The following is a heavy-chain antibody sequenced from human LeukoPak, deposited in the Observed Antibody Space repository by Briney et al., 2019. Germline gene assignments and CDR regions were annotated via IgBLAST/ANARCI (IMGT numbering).Heavy chain of an antibody. V-gene: IGHV4-39*07. CDR3: ARGGNYYGSGSYFYYYYYYMDV. CDR2: IYTSGST. J-gene: IGHJ6*03. D-gene: IGHD3-10*01. Sequence: SETLSLTCTVSGDSISTSNSYWGWIRQPPGKGLEWIGRIYTSGSTNYNPSLKSRVTISVDTSKNQFSLKLSSVTAADTAVYYCARGGNYYGSGSYFYYYYYYMDVWGKGTTVTISS. CDR1: GDSISTSNSY.